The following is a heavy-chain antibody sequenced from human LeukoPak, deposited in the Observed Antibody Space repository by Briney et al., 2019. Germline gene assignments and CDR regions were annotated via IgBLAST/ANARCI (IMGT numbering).Heavy chain of an antibody. Sequence: ASVKVSCKASGYTFTSYDINWVRQATGQGLEWMGWMNPNSGNTGYAQKFQGRVTMTRNTSISTAYMGLSSLRSEDTAVYYCARGRLLSASSSWYFMTYYYYYGMDVWGQGTTVTVSS. J-gene: IGHJ6*02. D-gene: IGHD6-13*01. CDR1: GYTFTSYD. CDR2: MNPNSGNT. V-gene: IGHV1-8*01. CDR3: ARGRLLSASSSWYFMTYYYYYGMDV.